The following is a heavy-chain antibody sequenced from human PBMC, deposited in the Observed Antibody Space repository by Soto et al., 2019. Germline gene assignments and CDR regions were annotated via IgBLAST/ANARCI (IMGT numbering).Heavy chain of an antibody. CDR3: ARCFCAGTYCTSSSCYFDY. J-gene: IGHJ4*02. CDR2: IYYNGNT. D-gene: IGHD2-2*01. Sequence: QLQLQESGPGLVKPSETLSLTCTVSGGSISSSSYYWGWIRQPPGKGLEWIGSIYYNGNTHYNPSLKRRFTISVDTSKNQFSLQLSSVTAADTAVYFCARCFCAGTYCTSSSCYFDYWGQGSLVTVSS. CDR1: GGSISSSSYY. V-gene: IGHV4-39*01.